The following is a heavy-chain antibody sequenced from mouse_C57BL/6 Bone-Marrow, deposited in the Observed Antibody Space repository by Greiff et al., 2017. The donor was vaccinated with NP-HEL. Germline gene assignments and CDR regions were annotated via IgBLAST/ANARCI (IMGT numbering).Heavy chain of an antibody. CDR1: GFTFNTYA. D-gene: IGHD4-1*01. Sequence: EVQGVESGGGLVQPKGSLKLSCAASGFTFNTYAMHWVRQAPGKGLEWVARIRSKSSNYATYYADSVKDRFTISRDDSQSMLYLQMNNLKTEDTAMYYCVRAGLSLTGAWFAYWGQGTLVTVSA. V-gene: IGHV10-3*01. CDR2: IRSKSSNYAT. CDR3: VRAGLSLTGAWFAY. J-gene: IGHJ3*01.